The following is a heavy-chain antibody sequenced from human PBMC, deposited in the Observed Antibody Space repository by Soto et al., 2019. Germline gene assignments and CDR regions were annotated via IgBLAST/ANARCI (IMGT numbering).Heavy chain of an antibody. V-gene: IGHV3-48*02. CDR1: GFTFSSYS. Sequence: EVQLVESGGGLVQPGGSLRLSCAASGFTFSSYSMNWVRQAPGKGLEWVSYISSSSSTIYYADSVKGRFTSSRDNAKNSLYLQMNSLRDEDTAVYYCARDPITMIENWYFDLWGRGTLVTVSS. J-gene: IGHJ2*01. CDR2: ISSSSSTI. D-gene: IGHD3-22*01. CDR3: ARDPITMIENWYFDL.